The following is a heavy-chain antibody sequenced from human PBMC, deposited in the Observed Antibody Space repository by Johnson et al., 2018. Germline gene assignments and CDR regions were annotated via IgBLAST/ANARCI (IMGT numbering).Heavy chain of an antibody. CDR3: ARFGDHEYSMAV. J-gene: IGHJ6*02. CDR1: GFPFSNYW. D-gene: IGHD3-16*01. CDR2: INQDGTVK. V-gene: IGHV3-7*01. Sequence: VQLVESGGGLAQPGGSLRLSCAASGFPFSNYWMSWVRRAPGKGLEWVANINQDGTVKFFADSVRGRFTISIDNAKNSLFLPMKSVRGGDTAVYYCARFGDHEYSMAVWGQGTTVTVSS.